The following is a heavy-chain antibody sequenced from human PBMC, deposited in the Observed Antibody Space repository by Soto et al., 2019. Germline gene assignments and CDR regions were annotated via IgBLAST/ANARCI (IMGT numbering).Heavy chain of an antibody. Sequence: LSLTCTVSGGSISSYYWSWIRQPPGKGLEWIGYIYYSGSTNYNPSLKSRVTISVDTSKNQFSLKLSSVTAADTAVYYCARLVGATRLHDYWGQGTLVTVSS. D-gene: IGHD1-26*01. V-gene: IGHV4-59*01. CDR1: GGSISSYY. CDR3: ARLVGATRLHDY. J-gene: IGHJ4*02. CDR2: IYYSGST.